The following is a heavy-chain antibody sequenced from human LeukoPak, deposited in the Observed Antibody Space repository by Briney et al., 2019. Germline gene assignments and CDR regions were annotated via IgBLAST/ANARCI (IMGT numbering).Heavy chain of an antibody. Sequence: GGSLRLSCAASGFTFSSYSMNWVRQAPGKGLEWVSSISSSSSYIYYADSVKGRFTISRDNAKNSLYLQMNSLRAEDTAVYYCASGGSGSYYSRCYMDVWGKGTTVTVSS. CDR1: GFTFSSYS. CDR2: ISSSSSYI. J-gene: IGHJ6*03. V-gene: IGHV3-21*01. CDR3: ASGGSGSYYSRCYMDV. D-gene: IGHD3-10*01.